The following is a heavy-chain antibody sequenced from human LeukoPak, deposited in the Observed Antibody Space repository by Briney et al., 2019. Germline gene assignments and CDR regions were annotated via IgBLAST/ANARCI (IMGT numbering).Heavy chain of an antibody. CDR2: ISAYNGNT. J-gene: IGHJ4*02. CDR1: GYTFTSYT. D-gene: IGHD3-16*02. Sequence: GASVKVSCKASGYTFTSYTITWVRQAPGQGLEWMGWISAYNGNTNYAQKFQDGVTMTTDTSTSTAYMELRSLRSDDTAVYYCARGHDFVWGSYRTSFDYWGQGTLVTVSS. CDR3: ARGHDFVWGSYRTSFDY. V-gene: IGHV1-18*04.